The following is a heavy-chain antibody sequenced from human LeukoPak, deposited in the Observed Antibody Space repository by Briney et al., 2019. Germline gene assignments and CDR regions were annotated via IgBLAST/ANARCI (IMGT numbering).Heavy chain of an antibody. J-gene: IGHJ5*02. V-gene: IGHV1-8*01. D-gene: IGHD2-15*01. CDR3: ARRRVVVAATGNWFDP. CDR2: MNPNSGNT. Sequence: GASVKVSCKASGYTFTSYDINWVRQATGQGLEWMGWMNPNSGNTGYAQKFQGRVTITRNTSISTAYMELSSLRSEDTAVYYRARRRVVVAATGNWFDPWGQGTLVTVSS. CDR1: GYTFTSYD.